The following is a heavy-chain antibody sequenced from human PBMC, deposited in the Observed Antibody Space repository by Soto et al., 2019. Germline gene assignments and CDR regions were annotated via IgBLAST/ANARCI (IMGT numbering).Heavy chain of an antibody. CDR2: IYYSGST. CDR1: GGSISSVDYY. V-gene: IGHV4-30-4*01. D-gene: IGHD3-10*01. J-gene: IGHJ6*02. CDR3: ARDQAGYYYGSGSSPYGMDV. Sequence: LSLTCTVSGGSISSVDYYWSWIRRPPGKGLEWIGYIYYSGSTYYNPSLKSRVTISVDTSKNQFSLKLSSVTAADTAVYYCARDQAGYYYGSGSSPYGMDVWGQGTTVTVSS.